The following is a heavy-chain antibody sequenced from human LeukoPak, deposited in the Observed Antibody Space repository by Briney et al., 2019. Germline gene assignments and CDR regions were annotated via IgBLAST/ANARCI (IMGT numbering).Heavy chain of an antibody. D-gene: IGHD1-20*01. J-gene: IGHJ5*02. CDR3: ATPGDLLNWKRNWSDP. Sequence: ASVKVSCKVSGYTLTELSMHRVRQAPGKGLEWMGGFDPEDGETIYAQKFQGRVTMTEDTSTDTAYMELSSLRSEDTAVYYCATPGDLLNWKRNWSDPWGQGTLVTVSS. V-gene: IGHV1-24*01. CDR1: GYTLTELS. CDR2: FDPEDGET.